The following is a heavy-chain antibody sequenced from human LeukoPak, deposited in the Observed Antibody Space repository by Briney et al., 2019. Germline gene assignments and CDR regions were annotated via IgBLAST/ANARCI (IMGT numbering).Heavy chain of an antibody. CDR2: IIPILGIA. V-gene: IGHV1-69*04. CDR1: GGTFSSYA. J-gene: IGHJ6*02. D-gene: IGHD5-24*01. CDR3: ARSGRDGYNYAYYYYHYGMDV. Sequence: SVKVSCKASGGTFSSYAISWVRQAPGQGLEWMGRIIPILGIANYAQKFQGRVTITADKSTSTAYMELSSLRSEDTAVYYCARSGRDGYNYAYYYYHYGMDVWGQGTTVTVSS.